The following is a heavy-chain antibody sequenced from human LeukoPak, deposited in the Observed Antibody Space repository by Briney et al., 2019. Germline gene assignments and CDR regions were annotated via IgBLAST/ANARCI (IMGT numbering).Heavy chain of an antibody. V-gene: IGHV3-53*01. Sequence: GGSLRLSCAASGFTVSSNYMSWVRQAPGKGLEWVSVIYSGGSTYYADSVKGRFTISRDNSKNTLYLQMNSLRAEDTAVYYCARGSSWYSGFDYWGQGTLLTVSS. D-gene: IGHD6-13*01. J-gene: IGHJ4*02. CDR3: ARGSSWYSGFDY. CDR1: GFTVSSNY. CDR2: IYSGGST.